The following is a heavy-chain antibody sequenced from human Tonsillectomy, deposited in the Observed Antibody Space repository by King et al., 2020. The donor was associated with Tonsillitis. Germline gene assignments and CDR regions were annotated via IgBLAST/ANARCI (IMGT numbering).Heavy chain of an antibody. V-gene: IGHV3-21*01. Sequence: VQLVESGGGLVKPGGSLRLSCAASGFTFSSYSMNWVRQAPGKGRVWVSSISSSSSYIYYADSVKGRVNISRDNAKNSLYLKMNSLRAEDTAVYYCARDANYYDSSGYRVEGTFDYWGQGTLVTVSS. CDR3: ARDANYYDSSGYRVEGTFDY. CDR1: GFTFSSYS. D-gene: IGHD3-22*01. J-gene: IGHJ4*02. CDR2: ISSSSSYI.